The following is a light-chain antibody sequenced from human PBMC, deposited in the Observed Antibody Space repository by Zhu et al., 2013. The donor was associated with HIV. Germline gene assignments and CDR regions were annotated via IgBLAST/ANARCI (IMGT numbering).Light chain of an antibody. Sequence: DIQMTQSPPTLSASVGDRVTISCRASQSLDAWLAWYQQKPGKAPQLLISKASSLGSGVPSRFSGSGSGTQFTLTINNLRPDDIGVYYCQQYKSDSRTFGRGTRLEIK. J-gene: IGKJ2*02. V-gene: IGKV1-5*03. CDR3: QQYKSDSRT. CDR1: QSLDAW. CDR2: KAS.